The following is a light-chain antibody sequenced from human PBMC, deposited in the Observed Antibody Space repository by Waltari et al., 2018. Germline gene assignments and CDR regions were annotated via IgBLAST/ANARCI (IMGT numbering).Light chain of an antibody. Sequence: EIVLTQSPGTLSLSPGERATLSCRASQSVSSSYLAWYQQKPGQAPRLLIYGASSRATGIPDRFSGSGSGTDFTLTISRLEPEDFAVYYCQQWTFGQGTNVEIK. J-gene: IGKJ1*01. CDR3: QQWT. CDR1: QSVSSSY. V-gene: IGKV3-20*01. CDR2: GAS.